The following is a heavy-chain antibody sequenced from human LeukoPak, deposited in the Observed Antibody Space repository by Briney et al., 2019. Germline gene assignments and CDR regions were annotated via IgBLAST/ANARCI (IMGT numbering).Heavy chain of an antibody. CDR2: IGTDGSST. CDR3: ARGTQIF. V-gene: IGHV3-74*01. Sequence: GGSLRLSCAASGFTFSSYWMHLVRQTPGKGLVWVSRIGTDGSSTTYADSVKGRFTISRDNAKNTLYLQMHSLRAEDTAMYYCARGTQIFWGQGTLVTVSS. D-gene: IGHD2/OR15-2a*01. J-gene: IGHJ4*02. CDR1: GFTFSSYW.